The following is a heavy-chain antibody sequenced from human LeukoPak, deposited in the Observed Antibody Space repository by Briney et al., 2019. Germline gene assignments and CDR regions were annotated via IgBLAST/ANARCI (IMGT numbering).Heavy chain of an antibody. J-gene: IGHJ4*02. D-gene: IGHD3-16*01. CDR2: ISSSGSTI. V-gene: IGHV3-11*01. Sequence: GGSLRLSCAASGFTFSDYYMSWIRQAPGKGLEWVSYISSSGSTIYYADSVKGRFTISRDNAKNSLYLQMNSLRAEDTAVYYCAKEAYTTPFDYWGQGTLVTVSS. CDR1: GFTFSDYY. CDR3: AKEAYTTPFDY.